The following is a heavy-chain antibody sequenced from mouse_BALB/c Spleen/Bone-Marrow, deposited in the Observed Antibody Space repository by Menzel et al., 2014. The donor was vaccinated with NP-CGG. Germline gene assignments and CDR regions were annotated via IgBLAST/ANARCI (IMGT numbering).Heavy chain of an antibody. D-gene: IGHD2-14*01. J-gene: IGHJ4*01. V-gene: IGHV1-14*01. CDR1: GYTFXSYV. CDR3: ASPYYRYDALDY. CDR2: INPYNDGT. Sequence: EVKLQESGPELVKPGASVKMSCKASGYTFXSYVMHWVKQKPGQGLEWIGYINPYNDGTKYNEKFKGKATLTSDKSSSTAYMELSSLTSEDSAVYYCASPYYRYDALDYWGQGTSVTVSS.